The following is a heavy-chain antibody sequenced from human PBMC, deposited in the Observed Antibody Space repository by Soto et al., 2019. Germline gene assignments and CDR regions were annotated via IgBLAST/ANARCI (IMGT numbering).Heavy chain of an antibody. CDR1: GGSISSYF. CDR2: INNIGTT. V-gene: IGHV4-4*08. J-gene: IGHJ4*02. D-gene: IGHD6-19*01. Sequence: QVQLQESGPGLVKPSETLSLTCTVSGGSISSYFWSWIRQPPGKGLVWMAYINNIGTTKYNPSLKGQVTISVDTSKNKYSLRLNSLTAADTAVYYCSRGGWVDDDNPIDYWGQGTLVSVSS. CDR3: SRGGWVDDDNPIDY.